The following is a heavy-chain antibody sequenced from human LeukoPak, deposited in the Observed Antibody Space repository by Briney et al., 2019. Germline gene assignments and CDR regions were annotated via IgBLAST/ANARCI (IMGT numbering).Heavy chain of an antibody. J-gene: IGHJ5*02. D-gene: IGHD6-19*01. V-gene: IGHV3-30-3*01. CDR1: GFTFRSYA. CDR2: IPYDGSNK. Sequence: GGSLRLSCAASGFTFRSYAMHWVRQAPGKGLEWVAVIPYDGSNKYYADSVEGRFTISRDNSKNTLYLQMNSLRAEDTAVYYCARSGSSSGWYAGWFDPWGQGTLVTVSS. CDR3: ARSGSSSGWYAGWFDP.